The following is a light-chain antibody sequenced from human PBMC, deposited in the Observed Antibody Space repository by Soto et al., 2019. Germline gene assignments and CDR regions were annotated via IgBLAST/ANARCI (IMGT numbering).Light chain of an antibody. V-gene: IGLV1-44*01. CDR2: MNN. CDR3: AAWDDSLNGNV. J-gene: IGLJ1*01. CDR1: SSNIGSNS. Sequence: QSVLTQPPSASGTPGQRVTISCSGSSSNIGSNSVSWYQQLPGTAPKLLIYMNNQRPSGVPDRFSGSMSGTSASLAISGLQSGDEADYYCAAWDDSLNGNVFGTGTKVTVL.